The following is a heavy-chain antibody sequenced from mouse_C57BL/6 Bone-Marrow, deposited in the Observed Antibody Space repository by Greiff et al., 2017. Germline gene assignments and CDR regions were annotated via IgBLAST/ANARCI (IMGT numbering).Heavy chain of an antibody. CDR3: DRSPIYGGNYWYFDV. J-gene: IGHJ1*03. V-gene: IGHV3-8*01. D-gene: IGHD1-1*01. CDR2: ICYSGST. Sequence: EVKLLESGPGLAKPSQTLSLSCSVTGYSFTSDYWNWIRKFPGNKLEYMGYICYSGSTYYNPYHKSRIYITRDTSKNKNYLQLNSVSTEDTAKYSCDRSPIYGGNYWYFDVWGTGTTVTVSS. CDR1: GYSFTSDY.